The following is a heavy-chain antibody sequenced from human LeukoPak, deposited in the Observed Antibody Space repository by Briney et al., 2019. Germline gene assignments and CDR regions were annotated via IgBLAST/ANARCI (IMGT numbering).Heavy chain of an antibody. CDR2: IYSGGST. V-gene: IGHV3-53*01. J-gene: IGHJ6*03. CDR1: GFTVSSNY. Sequence: GGSLRLSCAASGFTVSSNYMSWVRQAPGKGLEWVSVIYSGGSTYYADSVKGRFTISRDNAKNSLYLQMNSLRAEDTAVYYCASSLYGDDYYYYYMDVWGKGTTVTVSS. CDR3: ASSLYGDDYYYYYMDV. D-gene: IGHD4-17*01.